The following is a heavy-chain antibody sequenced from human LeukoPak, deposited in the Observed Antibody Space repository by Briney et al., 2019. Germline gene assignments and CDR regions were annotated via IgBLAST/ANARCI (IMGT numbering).Heavy chain of an antibody. CDR3: ARDHDRYCSGGSCSEFY. V-gene: IGHV3-53*01. CDR2: IYSGGST. D-gene: IGHD2-15*01. J-gene: IGHJ4*02. Sequence: GESLRLSCAASGFTVSSNYMSWVRQAPGKGLEWVSVIYSGGSTYYADSVKGRFTISRDNAKNSLYLQMNSLRAEDTAVYYCARDHDRYCSGGSCSEFYWGQGTLVTVSS. CDR1: GFTVSSNY.